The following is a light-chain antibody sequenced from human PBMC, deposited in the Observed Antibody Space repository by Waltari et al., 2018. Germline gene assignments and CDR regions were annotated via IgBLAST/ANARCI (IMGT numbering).Light chain of an antibody. J-gene: IGKJ1*01. Sequence: EIVLTQSLGTLSLSPGETATLSCRASQSVRRALAWYQQKPGQAPRLLIYDASSRATGIPDRFSGSGSATDFSLTISRLEAEDFAVYYCQHYVSLPATFGQGTKVEIK. CDR3: QHYVSLPAT. CDR1: QSVRRA. V-gene: IGKV3-20*01. CDR2: DAS.